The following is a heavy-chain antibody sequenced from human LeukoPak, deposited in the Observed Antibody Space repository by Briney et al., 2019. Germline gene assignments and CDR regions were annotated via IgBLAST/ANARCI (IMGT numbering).Heavy chain of an antibody. J-gene: IGHJ4*02. Sequence: GASLKISCKGSGYSFTSHWIGWVRQMPGKGLEWMGIIYPGDSDTRYSPSFQGQVTISADKSISTAYLQWSGLKASDTAMYYDARHGGGGSGGNSGFDYWGQGTLVTVSS. CDR1: GYSFTSHW. CDR2: IYPGDSDT. V-gene: IGHV5-51*01. CDR3: ARHGGGGSGGNSGFDY. D-gene: IGHD4-23*01.